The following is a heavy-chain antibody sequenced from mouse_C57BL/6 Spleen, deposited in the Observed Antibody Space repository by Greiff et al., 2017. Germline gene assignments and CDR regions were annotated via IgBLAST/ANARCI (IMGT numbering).Heavy chain of an antibody. D-gene: IGHD4-1*01. V-gene: IGHV10-1*01. CDR2: IRSKSNNYAT. CDR1: GFSFNTYA. J-gene: IGHJ2*01. Sequence: EVQLVESGGGLVQPKGSLKLSCAASGFSFNTYAMNWVRQAPGKGLEWVARIRSKSNNYATYYADSVKDRFTISRDDSESMLYLQMNNLKTEDTAMYYCVRHLGLACDYWGQGTTLTVSA. CDR3: VRHLGLACDY.